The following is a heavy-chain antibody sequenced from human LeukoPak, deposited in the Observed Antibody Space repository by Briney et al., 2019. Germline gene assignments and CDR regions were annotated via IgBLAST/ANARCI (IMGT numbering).Heavy chain of an antibody. Sequence: GGSLRLSCVASGFSFSDYYMSWIRQAPGRGLEWVSYISSSGSHTNYADSVTGRFTISRNNAKKSLHLQMNSLRAEDTAVYYCARHPDGSLSLDYWGQGTLVTVSS. CDR2: ISSSGSHT. J-gene: IGHJ4*02. D-gene: IGHD1-26*01. V-gene: IGHV3-11*03. CDR3: ARHPDGSLSLDY. CDR1: GFSFSDYY.